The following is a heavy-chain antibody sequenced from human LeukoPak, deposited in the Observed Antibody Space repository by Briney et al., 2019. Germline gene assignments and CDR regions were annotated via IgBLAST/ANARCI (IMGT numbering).Heavy chain of an antibody. CDR3: ARVENYYYYYMDV. CDR2: IKSKTEGGTT. V-gene: IGHV3-15*01. J-gene: IGHJ6*03. D-gene: IGHD1-1*01. CDR1: GFTFSNAW. Sequence: GGTLSLYCAASGFTFSNAWMSWVRPAPGKGREWVGRIKSKTEGGTTDYAAPVKGRFTISRDDSKNTLYLQMNSLRAEDTAVYYCARVENYYYYYMDVWGKGTTVTVSS.